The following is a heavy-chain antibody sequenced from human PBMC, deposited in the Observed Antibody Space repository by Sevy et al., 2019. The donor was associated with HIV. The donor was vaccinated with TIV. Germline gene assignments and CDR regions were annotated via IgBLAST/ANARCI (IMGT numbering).Heavy chain of an antibody. CDR2: ISAYNGNT. CDR1: GYTFTSYG. V-gene: IGHV1-18*01. Sequence: ASVKVSCKASGYTFTSYGISWVRQAPGQGLEWMGWISAYNGNTNYAQKLQGRVTMTTDTSTSTAYMELRSLSSDDTAVYYCARLGYCTNGVCSPFYYYGMDVWGQGTTVTVSS. J-gene: IGHJ6*02. CDR3: ARLGYCTNGVCSPFYYYGMDV. D-gene: IGHD2-8*01.